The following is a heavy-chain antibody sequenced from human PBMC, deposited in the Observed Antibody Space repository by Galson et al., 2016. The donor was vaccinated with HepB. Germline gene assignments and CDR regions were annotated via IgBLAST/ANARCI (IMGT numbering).Heavy chain of an antibody. CDR3: ARDYSKDDSTSQFDH. CDR2: IRQDGSQK. Sequence: RLSCAASGXKFDIYXXSWVRXAPGKGLEWAADIRQDGSQKYNVDSVKGRFTISRDNAKNSVYLQMNSMRVEDTAVYYCARDYSKDDSTSQFDHWGQGTLVTVSS. CDR1: GXKFDIYX. D-gene: IGHD1-26*01. V-gene: IGHV3-7*03. J-gene: IGHJ4*02.